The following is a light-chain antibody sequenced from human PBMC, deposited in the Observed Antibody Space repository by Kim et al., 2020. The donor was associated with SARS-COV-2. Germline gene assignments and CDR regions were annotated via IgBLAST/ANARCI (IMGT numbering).Light chain of an antibody. CDR1: SSDVGGYNY. Sequence: QSALTQSRSVSGSPGQSVTISCTGTSSDVGGYNYVSWYQQHPGKAPKLMIYDVNKRPSGVPDRFSGSKSANTASLTISGLQAEDEADYYCCSCTDSSRWVFGGGTKLTVL. J-gene: IGLJ3*02. V-gene: IGLV2-11*01. CDR3: CSCTDSSRWV. CDR2: DVN.